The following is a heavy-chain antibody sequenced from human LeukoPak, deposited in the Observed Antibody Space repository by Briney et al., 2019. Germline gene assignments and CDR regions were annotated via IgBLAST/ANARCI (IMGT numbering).Heavy chain of an antibody. CDR1: GYSFTSYW. V-gene: IGHV5-10-1*01. Sequence: GESLKISCKGSGYSFTSYWISWVRQMPGKGLEWMGRIDPSDSYTNYSPSFQGHVTISADKSISTAYLRWSSLKASDTAMYYCARTFIDYYDSSGYHLDYWGQGTLVTVSS. CDR3: ARTFIDYYDSSGYHLDY. CDR2: IDPSDSYT. J-gene: IGHJ4*02. D-gene: IGHD3-22*01.